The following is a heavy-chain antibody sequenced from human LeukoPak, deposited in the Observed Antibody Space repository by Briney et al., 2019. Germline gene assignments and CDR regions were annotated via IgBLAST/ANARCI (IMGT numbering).Heavy chain of an antibody. CDR1: GESITSDNW. J-gene: IGHJ3*02. D-gene: IGHD3-10*01. Sequence: SGTLSLTCALSGESITSDNWWSWVRQPPGKGLEWIGEIHHSAGTNYNPSLRSRVTMSIDKSQDQFYLHLQSVTAADTAVYYCARGGLVRGTLNSLSACDIWGQGTMVTVSS. CDR2: IHHSAGT. CDR3: ARGGLVRGTLNSLSACDI. V-gene: IGHV4-4*02.